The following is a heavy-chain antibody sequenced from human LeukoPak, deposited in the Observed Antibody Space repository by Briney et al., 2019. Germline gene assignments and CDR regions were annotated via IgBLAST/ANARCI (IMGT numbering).Heavy chain of an antibody. J-gene: IGHJ4*02. CDR2: INPSGGST. V-gene: IGHV1-46*01. CDR1: GYTFTSYY. Sequence: GASVKVSCKASGYTFTSYYMHWVRQAPGQGLEWMGIINPSGGSTSYAQKFQGRVTMTRDTSTSTAYMELSSLRSEDTAVYYCARGRYIHYSSGWYEFDYWGQGTLVTVSS. CDR3: ARGRYIHYSSGWYEFDY. D-gene: IGHD6-19*01.